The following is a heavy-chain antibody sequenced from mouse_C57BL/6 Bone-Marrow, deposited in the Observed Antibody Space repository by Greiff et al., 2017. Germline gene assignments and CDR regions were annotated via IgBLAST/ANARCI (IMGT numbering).Heavy chain of an antibody. CDR2: IYPGSGST. D-gene: IGHD2-5*01. Sequence: QVQLQQPGAELVKPGASVKMSCKASGYTFTSFWITWVKQRPGQGLEWIGDIYPGSGSTNYNEKFKSKATLTVDTSSSTAYMQRSSLTSEDSAVYYCARPYYSNYWYVDVWSTGTTVTVSS. J-gene: IGHJ1*03. CDR3: ARPYYSNYWYVDV. V-gene: IGHV1-55*01. CDR1: GYTFTSFW.